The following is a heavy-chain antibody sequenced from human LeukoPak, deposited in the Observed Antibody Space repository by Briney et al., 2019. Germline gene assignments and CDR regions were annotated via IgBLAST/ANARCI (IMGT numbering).Heavy chain of an antibody. CDR3: AKSYISGYTPNWCDS. Sequence: GGSLRLSCAASGFSFSSYGMHWVRQAPGKGLEWVAVISYDGSNKYYADSVKGRFTISRDNSKNTLYLQMDSLRDEDTAVYYCAKSYISGYTPNWCDSWGQGTLVTVSS. V-gene: IGHV3-30*18. CDR1: GFSFSSYG. J-gene: IGHJ5*01. CDR2: ISYDGSNK. D-gene: IGHD3-22*01.